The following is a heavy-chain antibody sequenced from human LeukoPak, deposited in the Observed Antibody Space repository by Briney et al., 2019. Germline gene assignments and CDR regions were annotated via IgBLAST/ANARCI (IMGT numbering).Heavy chain of an antibody. CDR3: AKANTIFAVVTVWDY. CDR1: GFTFSSYW. V-gene: IGHV3-7*05. D-gene: IGHD3-3*01. CDR2: IKQDGSEK. J-gene: IGHJ4*02. Sequence: GGSLRLSCAASGFTFSSYWMTWVRQAPGKGLEWVANIKQDGSEKYYVDSVKGRFTISRDNSKNTLYLQMSSLRAEDTAVYYCAKANTIFAVVTVWDYWGQGTLVTVSS.